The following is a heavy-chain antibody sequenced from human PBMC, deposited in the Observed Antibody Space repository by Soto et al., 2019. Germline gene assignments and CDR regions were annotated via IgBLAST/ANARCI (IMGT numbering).Heavy chain of an antibody. D-gene: IGHD3-22*01. CDR1: GFTFNSYG. Sequence: GGSLRLSCAVSGFTFNSYGMSWVRQAPGKGLEWVSAISASGGSRYYADSVKGRFTISRDNSKNTLFLQMNSLSAEDTAVYYCARRYYYDGSGPYGMDVWGQGTTVTVSS. J-gene: IGHJ6*02. CDR2: ISASGGSR. CDR3: ARRYYYDGSGPYGMDV. V-gene: IGHV3-23*01.